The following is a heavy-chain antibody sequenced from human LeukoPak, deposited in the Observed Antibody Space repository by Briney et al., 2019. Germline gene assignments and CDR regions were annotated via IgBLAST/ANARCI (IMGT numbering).Heavy chain of an antibody. D-gene: IGHD2-2*01. J-gene: IGHJ5*02. CDR3: ARVVPAAISGWFDP. CDR2: INRDGSIT. CDR1: GFTFSSYW. Sequence: GGSLRLSCAASGFTFSSYWMHWVRQVPGKGLVWVARINRDGSITTYADSVEGRFTISRDNAKNSLYLQMNSLRAEDTAVYYCARVVPAAISGWFDPWGQGTLVTVSS. V-gene: IGHV3-74*01.